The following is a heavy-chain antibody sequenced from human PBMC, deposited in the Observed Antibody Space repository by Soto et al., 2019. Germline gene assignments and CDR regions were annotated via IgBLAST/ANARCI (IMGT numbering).Heavy chain of an antibody. V-gene: IGHV4-34*01. CDR2: INHSGSS. J-gene: IGHJ5*02. CDR1: GGSFSGYY. D-gene: IGHD1-26*01. CDR3: ARVREPLTGGPWFDP. Sequence: QVQLQQWGAGLLKPSETLSLTCAVYGGSFSGYYWSWIRQPPGKGLEWIGEINHSGSSNYYPSLKSRVTISVDTSKNQFSLKRSSVTAADTAVYYCARVREPLTGGPWFDPWGQGTLVTVSS.